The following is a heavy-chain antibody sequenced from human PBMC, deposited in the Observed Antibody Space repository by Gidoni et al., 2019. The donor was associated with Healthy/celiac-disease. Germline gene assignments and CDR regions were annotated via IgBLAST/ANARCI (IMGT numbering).Heavy chain of an antibody. J-gene: IGHJ4*02. CDR2: ISYDGSNK. CDR1: GFTFSSYA. D-gene: IGHD7-27*01. CDR3: ARDHRGFPGVFDY. V-gene: IGHV3-30*01. Sequence: QVQLVESGGGVVKPGRSLRVSCAAAGFTFSSYAMHWVRQAPGKGLEWVAVISYDGSNKYDADSVKGRFTISRDNSNNTLYLQMNSLRAEDTAVYYCARDHRGFPGVFDYWGQGTLVTVSS.